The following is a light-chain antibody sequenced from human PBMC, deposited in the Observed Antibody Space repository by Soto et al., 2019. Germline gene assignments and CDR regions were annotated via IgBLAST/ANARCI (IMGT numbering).Light chain of an antibody. CDR1: SSDVGSYNL. CDR3: CSYAGSSSYV. V-gene: IGLV2-23*01. Sequence: QSALTQPASVSGSRGQSITISCTGTSSDVGSYNLVSRYQQHPGKAPKLMIYEDSKRPSGVSNRFSGSKSGNTASLTISGLQAEDEADYYCCSYAGSSSYVFGTGTKLTVL. J-gene: IGLJ1*01. CDR2: EDS.